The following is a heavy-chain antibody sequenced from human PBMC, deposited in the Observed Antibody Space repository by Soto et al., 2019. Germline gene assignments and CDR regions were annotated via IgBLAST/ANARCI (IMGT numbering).Heavy chain of an antibody. CDR2: ISGNKMTT. D-gene: IGHD2-2*01. V-gene: IGHV3-23*04. CDR1: GFSFSEYG. J-gene: IGHJ1*01. Sequence: EIQLVESGGGLAQPGGSLRLSCVASGFSFSEYGMRWVRQTPRKTLEWVASISGNKMTTFYPDSVKGRFFISRDNSDNTLHLQMNSLRDDYTAIYYCAKRRLNTITSLSDFWGQGVQVTVYS. CDR3: AKRRLNTITSLSDF.